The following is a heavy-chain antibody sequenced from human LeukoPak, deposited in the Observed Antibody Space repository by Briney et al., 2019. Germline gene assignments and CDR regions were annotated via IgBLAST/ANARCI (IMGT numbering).Heavy chain of an antibody. CDR1: GFTFSSYS. D-gene: IGHD3-10*01. Sequence: GGSLRLSCAASGFTFSSYSMNWVRQAPGKGLEWVSSISSSSSYIYYADSVKGRFTISRDNAKNSLYLQMNSLRAEDTAVYYRAGDLRMVRGVIIQGSWYFDYWGQGTLVTVSS. V-gene: IGHV3-21*01. CDR2: ISSSSSYI. CDR3: AGDLRMVRGVIIQGSWYFDY. J-gene: IGHJ4*02.